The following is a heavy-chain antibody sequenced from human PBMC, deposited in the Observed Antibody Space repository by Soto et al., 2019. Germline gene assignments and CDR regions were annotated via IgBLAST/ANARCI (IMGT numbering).Heavy chain of an antibody. CDR1: GGYFGGRA. Sequence: FVIHCHPRAVEGGYFGGRAGRWISQTAGKGLEWIGEINHSGSTNYNPSLKSRVTISVDTSKNQFSLKLSSVTAADTAVYYCARCLEHSGSYSQYNRDWFDPWVQRTLVTGSS. J-gene: IGHJ5*02. D-gene: IGHD1-26*01. V-gene: IGHV4-34*01. CDR2: INHSGST. CDR3: ARCLEHSGSYSQYNRDWFDP.